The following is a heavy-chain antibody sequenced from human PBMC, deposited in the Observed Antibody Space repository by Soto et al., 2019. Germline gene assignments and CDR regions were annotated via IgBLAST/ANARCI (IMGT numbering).Heavy chain of an antibody. CDR3: AKDAAGYSSLRGPLDY. V-gene: IGHV3-9*01. D-gene: IGHD6-13*01. J-gene: IGHJ4*02. CDR2: ISWNSGSI. CDR1: GFTFDDYA. Sequence: PGGSLRLSCAASGFTFDDYAMHWVRQAPGKGLEWVSGISWNSGSIGYADSVKGRFTISRDNAKNSLYLQMNSLRAEDTALYYCAKDAAGYSSLRGPLDYWGQGTLVTVSS.